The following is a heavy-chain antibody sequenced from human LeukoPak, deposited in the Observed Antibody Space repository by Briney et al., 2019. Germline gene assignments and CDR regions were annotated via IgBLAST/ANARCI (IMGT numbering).Heavy chain of an antibody. Sequence: SETLSLTCVVSGASVSSSHWNWIRQLPGKGLEWIGCLSYTGKTDYNPSLTSRVTISLDTSKNQVSPKLRSVTAADTAVYYCSEGYFEPFDHWGQGTLVTVSS. D-gene: IGHD2/OR15-2a*01. CDR3: SEGYFEPFDH. V-gene: IGHV4-59*02. CDR2: LSYTGKT. J-gene: IGHJ4*02. CDR1: GASVSSSH.